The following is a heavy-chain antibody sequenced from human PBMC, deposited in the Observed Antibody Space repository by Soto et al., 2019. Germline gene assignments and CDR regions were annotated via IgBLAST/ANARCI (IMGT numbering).Heavy chain of an antibody. Sequence: EAAPTLANPTQTLTLACTFPGFALSTSGMWLSWMRQPPGTALEWLALIDWNDDKFYSTSVRTRLTISKATSKNQVVLTMTSMDPMGTAEYYRAWITDDEQVGFVPWGQGTLFTVS. CDR3: AWITDDEQVGFVP. CDR1: GFALSTSGMW. D-gene: IGHD3-3*01. V-gene: IGHV2-70*13. CDR2: IDWNDDK. J-gene: IGHJ5*02.